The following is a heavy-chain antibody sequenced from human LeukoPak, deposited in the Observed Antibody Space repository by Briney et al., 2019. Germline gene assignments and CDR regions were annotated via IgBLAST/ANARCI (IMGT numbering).Heavy chain of an antibody. Sequence: GGSLRLSCAASGFTFSSYGMHWVRQAPGKGLEWVAVISYDGSNKYYADSAKGRFTISRDNSKNTLYLQMNSLRAEDTAVYYCAKVEGYDFWSGFQRYFDYWGQGTLVTVSS. V-gene: IGHV3-30*18. CDR2: ISYDGSNK. J-gene: IGHJ4*02. CDR3: AKVEGYDFWSGFQRYFDY. D-gene: IGHD3-3*01. CDR1: GFTFSSYG.